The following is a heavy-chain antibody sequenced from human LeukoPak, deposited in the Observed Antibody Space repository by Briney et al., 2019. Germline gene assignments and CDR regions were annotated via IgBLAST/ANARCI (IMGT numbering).Heavy chain of an antibody. J-gene: IGHJ3*02. CDR2: FDPEDGET. V-gene: IGHV1-24*01. Sequence: ASVKVSCKVSGYTLTELSMHWVRQAPGKGLEWMGGFDPEDGETIHAQKFQGRVTMTEDTSTDTAYMELSSLRSEDTAAYYCATAGRTGYSSSWYRSGDAFDIWGQGTMVTVSS. D-gene: IGHD6-13*01. CDR1: GYTLTELS. CDR3: ATAGRTGYSSSWYRSGDAFDI.